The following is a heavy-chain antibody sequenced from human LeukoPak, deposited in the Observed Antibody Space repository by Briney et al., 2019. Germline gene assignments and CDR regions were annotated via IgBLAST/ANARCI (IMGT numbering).Heavy chain of an antibody. J-gene: IGHJ4*02. CDR2: IRDDGSNK. Sequence: QTGGSLRLSCAASGFTFSSYGMHWVRQAPGKGLEWVAFIRDDGSNKYYADSVNGRFTISRDNSKNTLYLQMNSLRAEDTAVYYCAKDRRGSTSMADYWGQGTLVTVSS. V-gene: IGHV3-30*02. CDR3: AKDRRGSTSMADY. CDR1: GFTFSSYG. D-gene: IGHD2-2*01.